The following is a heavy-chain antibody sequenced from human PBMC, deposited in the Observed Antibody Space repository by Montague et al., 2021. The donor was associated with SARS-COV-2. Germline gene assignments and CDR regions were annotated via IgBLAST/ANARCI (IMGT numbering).Heavy chain of an antibody. CDR1: GFSLTTSGVA. CDR3: ARTAGTDYTGYYYYAMDV. Sequence: PALVKPTQTLTLTCAVSGFSLTTSGVAVGWIRQPPGKALEWLALIDWDDDKYYSTSLKTRLTISKDTSKNQVVLTMTNMDPVDTATYYCARTAGTDYTGYYYYAMDVWGQGTTVTVSS. J-gene: IGHJ6*02. CDR2: IDWDDDK. V-gene: IGHV2-70*01. D-gene: IGHD3-10*01.